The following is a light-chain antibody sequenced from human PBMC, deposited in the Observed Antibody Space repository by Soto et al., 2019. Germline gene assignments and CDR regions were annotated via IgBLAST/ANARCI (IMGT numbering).Light chain of an antibody. CDR2: DAS. V-gene: IGKV3-11*01. CDR1: QSVSSY. J-gene: IGKJ5*01. Sequence: ILLTQSPSTLALSPGERATLSCRASQSVSSYLAWYQQKPGQAPRLLIYDASNRATGIPARLSGSGSGTDFTLTISSLDPEDFPVYYCQQRSNWITFGQGTRLEIK. CDR3: QQRSNWIT.